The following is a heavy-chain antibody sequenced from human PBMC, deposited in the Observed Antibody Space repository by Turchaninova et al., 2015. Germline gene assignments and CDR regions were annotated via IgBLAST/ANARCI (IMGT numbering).Heavy chain of an antibody. V-gene: IGHV1-3*01. CDR1: GYTCTSDA. CDR3: ARGYGSGSCL. D-gene: IGHD3-10*01. Sequence: QVHLVQSGAEVKVPGAYCNISCKASGYTCTSDAVHWVRQAPGQRFEWMGWINACNGNTKYSQKFQGRVTITRDTSASTAYMELSSLRSEDTAVYYCARGYGSGSCLWGQGTLVTVSS. J-gene: IGHJ4*02. CDR2: INACNGNT.